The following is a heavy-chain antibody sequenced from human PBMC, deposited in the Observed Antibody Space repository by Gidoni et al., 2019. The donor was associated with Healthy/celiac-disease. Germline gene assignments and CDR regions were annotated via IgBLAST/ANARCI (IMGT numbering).Heavy chain of an antibody. D-gene: IGHD3-10*01. CDR1: GSSFSSYS. V-gene: IGHV3-21*01. Sequence: DVQLSESGGGLVTPGGSLRLSCAASGSSFSSYSLNWVRPPPGKGLEWVSSISSSRSYIYYADSVKGRFTSSRDNAKNSLYLQMNSLRAEDTAVYYCAAFFSGEPYYFDYWGQGTLVTVSS. CDR2: ISSSRSYI. J-gene: IGHJ4*02. CDR3: AAFFSGEPYYFDY.